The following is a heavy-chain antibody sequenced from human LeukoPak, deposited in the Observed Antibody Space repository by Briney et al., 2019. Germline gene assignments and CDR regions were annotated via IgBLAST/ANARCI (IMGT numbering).Heavy chain of an antibody. CDR2: IDVDGSGT. CDR3: ARGVGSSTGDPDY. D-gene: IGHD2-2*01. J-gene: IGHJ4*02. V-gene: IGHV3-74*01. Sequence: GGSLRLSCAASGFTFTGYWMDWVRQAPGKGLVWVSRIDVDGSGTNYADSVKGRFTISRDNAQNTLYLQMNNLRAEDTAVYYCARGVGSSTGDPDYWGQGTLVTVSS. CDR1: GFTFTGYW.